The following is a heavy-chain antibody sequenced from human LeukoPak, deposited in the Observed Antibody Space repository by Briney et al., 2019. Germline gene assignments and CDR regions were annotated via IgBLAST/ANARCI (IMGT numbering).Heavy chain of an antibody. V-gene: IGHV3-21*01. CDR1: GFTFSNYR. J-gene: IGHJ2*01. CDR2: ISSSSSHI. CDR3: ARAGVATTGDWYFDL. Sequence: GGSLRLSCAASGFTFSNYRMDWVRQAPGKGLEWVSSISSSSSHIYYADSVKGRFTISRDNANNSLYLQMNSLRADDTAVYYCARAGVATTGDWYFDLWGRGTLVTVSS. D-gene: IGHD5-12*01.